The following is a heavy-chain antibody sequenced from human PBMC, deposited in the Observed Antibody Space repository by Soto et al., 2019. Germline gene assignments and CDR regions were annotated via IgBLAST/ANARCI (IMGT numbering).Heavy chain of an antibody. CDR3: AKGRLAVAAPYTWFDP. V-gene: IGHV3-23*01. CDR2: ITGGADNT. Sequence: EVKLLESGGDLVQPGGSLRLSCVASGFTYSGYAMSWVRQAPGKGLEWVSTITGGADNTHYADSVKGRFTISRDNSRNTVSLQMNSLRVEDTAVYHCAKGRLAVAAPYTWFDPWGLGTLVTVSS. CDR1: GFTYSGYA. D-gene: IGHD6-19*01. J-gene: IGHJ5*02.